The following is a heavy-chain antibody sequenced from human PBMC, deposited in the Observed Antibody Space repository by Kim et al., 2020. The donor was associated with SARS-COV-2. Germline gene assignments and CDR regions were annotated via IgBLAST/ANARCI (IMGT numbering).Heavy chain of an antibody. V-gene: IGHV4-34*01. D-gene: IGHD3-10*01. J-gene: IGHJ4*02. CDR3: ARGAPGN. CDR2: HSGNS. Sequence: HSGNSYYIPSLKSRVSISVDTTRNQFSLKLSSVAAADTAVYYCARGAPGNWGQGTLVTVSS.